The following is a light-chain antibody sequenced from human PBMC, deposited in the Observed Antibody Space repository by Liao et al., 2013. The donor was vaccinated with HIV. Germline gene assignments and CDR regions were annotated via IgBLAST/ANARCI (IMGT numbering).Light chain of an antibody. CDR1: NIGSKS. J-gene: IGLJ1*01. Sequence: SFVLTQPPSVSVAPGKTASITCGGSNIGSKSVHWYQQKPGQAPVLVIYYDTDRPSGISDRFSGSTSENTATLTISRAEAGDEADYYCQAWDATATGYVFGSGTKVTVL. V-gene: IGLV3-21*01. CDR2: YDT. CDR3: QAWDATATGYV.